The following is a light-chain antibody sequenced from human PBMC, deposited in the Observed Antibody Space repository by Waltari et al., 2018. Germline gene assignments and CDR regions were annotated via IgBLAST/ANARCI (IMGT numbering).Light chain of an antibody. Sequence: DIQMTHSPSSLSASVGHRATITCQASHDISNYLNWYQQKPGKAPKLLIYDASNLETGVPSRFSGSGSGTDFSFTISSLQPEDIATYYCQQFDNLVYTFGQGTKLEIK. J-gene: IGKJ2*01. V-gene: IGKV1-33*01. CDR3: QQFDNLVYT. CDR1: HDISNY. CDR2: DAS.